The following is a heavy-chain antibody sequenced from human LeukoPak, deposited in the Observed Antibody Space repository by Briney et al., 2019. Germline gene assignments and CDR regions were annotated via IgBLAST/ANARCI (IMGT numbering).Heavy chain of an antibody. J-gene: IGHJ6*02. Sequence: PSETLSLTCTVSGGSISNYYWSWIRQPPGKRLEWIGYVSYSGSSSSNPSLESRVTISVDMSKNQFSLRLSSVTASDTAVYYCARDGGERYYYYYGMDVWGQGTTVTVSS. CDR1: GGSISNYY. D-gene: IGHD2-21*01. V-gene: IGHV4-59*12. CDR2: VSYSGSS. CDR3: ARDGGERYYYYYGMDV.